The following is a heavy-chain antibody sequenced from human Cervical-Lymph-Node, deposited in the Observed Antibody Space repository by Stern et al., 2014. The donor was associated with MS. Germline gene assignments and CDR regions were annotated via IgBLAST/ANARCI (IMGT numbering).Heavy chain of an antibody. CDR2: ISSRGDHK. CDR1: GFIFSDYY. J-gene: IGHJ4*02. Sequence: VQLVESGGGWATPGGSVRLSCAGSGFIFSDYYMSWIRPAPGKGLEWVSFISSRGDHKEYADSVKGRFTVSRDNIKNSLYLQMNTLRAEDTAVYYCVRADGSKDDSWGKGTLVTVSS. V-gene: IGHV3-11*01. CDR3: VRADGSKDDS. D-gene: IGHD3-10*01.